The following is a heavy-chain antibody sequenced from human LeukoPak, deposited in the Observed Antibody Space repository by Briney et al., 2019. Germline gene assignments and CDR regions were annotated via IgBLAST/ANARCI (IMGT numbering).Heavy chain of an antibody. Sequence: TGGSLRLSCAASGFTFSSYGMHWVRQAPGKGLEWVAFIRYDGSNKYYADSVKGRFTISRDNSKNTLYLQMNSLRAEGTAVYYCAKDGGSGSYTPYYYYMDVWGKGTTVTVSS. D-gene: IGHD3-10*01. J-gene: IGHJ6*03. CDR2: IRYDGSNK. CDR3: AKDGGSGSYTPYYYYMDV. V-gene: IGHV3-30*02. CDR1: GFTFSSYG.